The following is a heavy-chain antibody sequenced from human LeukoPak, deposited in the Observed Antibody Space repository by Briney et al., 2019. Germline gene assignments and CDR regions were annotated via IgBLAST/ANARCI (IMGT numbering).Heavy chain of an antibody. CDR2: ISAYNGNT. CDR1: GYTFTSYG. J-gene: IGHJ1*01. D-gene: IGHD6-13*01. Sequence: ASVKVSCKASGYTFTSYGISWVRQAPGQGLEWMGWISAYNGNTSYAQKLQGRVTMTTDTSTSTAYMELRSLRSEDTAVYYCATPHRGIAAPPDFQHWGQGTLVTVSS. V-gene: IGHV1-18*01. CDR3: ATPHRGIAAPPDFQH.